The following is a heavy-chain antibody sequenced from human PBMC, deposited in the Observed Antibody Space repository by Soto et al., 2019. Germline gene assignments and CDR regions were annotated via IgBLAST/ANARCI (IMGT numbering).Heavy chain of an antibody. CDR3: SRVPGP. Sequence: SETLSLTCAVSGGSISSGGYSWSWIRQPPGKGPEWIGYIYHSGSTYYNPSLKSRVTISVDRSKNQFSLKLSSVTAADTAVYYCSRVPGPWGQGTLVTVSS. CDR1: GGSISSGGYS. J-gene: IGHJ5*02. CDR2: IYHSGST. V-gene: IGHV4-30-2*01.